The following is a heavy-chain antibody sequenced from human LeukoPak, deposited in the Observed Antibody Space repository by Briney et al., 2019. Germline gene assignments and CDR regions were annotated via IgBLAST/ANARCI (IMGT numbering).Heavy chain of an antibody. Sequence: SETLSLTCAVYGGSFSGYYWSWIRQPPGKGLEWIGEINHSGSTNYNPSLKSRVTISVDTSKNQFSLKLSSVTAADTAVYYCARRIVAYYYMDVWGKGTTVTVSS. CDR1: GGSFSGYY. J-gene: IGHJ6*03. V-gene: IGHV4-34*01. CDR2: INHSGST. D-gene: IGHD5-12*01. CDR3: ARRIVAYYYMDV.